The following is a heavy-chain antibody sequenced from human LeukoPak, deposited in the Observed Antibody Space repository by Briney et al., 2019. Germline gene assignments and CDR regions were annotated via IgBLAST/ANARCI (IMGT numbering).Heavy chain of an antibody. Sequence: VASVKVSCKASGGTFSSYAISWVRQAPGQGLEWMGGIIPIFGTANYAQKFQGRVTITADESTSTAYMELSSLRSEDTAVYYCARAYDFWSAADYWGQGTLVTVSS. V-gene: IGHV1-69*13. CDR3: ARAYDFWSAADY. J-gene: IGHJ4*02. CDR1: GGTFSSYA. D-gene: IGHD3-3*01. CDR2: IIPIFGTA.